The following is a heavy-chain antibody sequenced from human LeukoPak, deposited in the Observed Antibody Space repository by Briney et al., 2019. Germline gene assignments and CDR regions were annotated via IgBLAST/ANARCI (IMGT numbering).Heavy chain of an antibody. V-gene: IGHV1-69*13. CDR2: IIPIFGTA. Sequence: PEASVTVSCKASGGTFSSYAISWVRQAPGQGLEWMGGIIPIFGTANYAQKFQGRVTITADESTSTAYMELSSLRSEDTAVYYCARDRYIAAAAANWFDPWGQGTLVTVSS. CDR3: ARDRYIAAAAANWFDP. CDR1: GGTFSSYA. D-gene: IGHD6-13*01. J-gene: IGHJ5*02.